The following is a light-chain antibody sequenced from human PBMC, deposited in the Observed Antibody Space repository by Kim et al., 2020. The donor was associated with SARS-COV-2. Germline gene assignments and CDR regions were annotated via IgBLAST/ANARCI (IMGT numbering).Light chain of an antibody. V-gene: IGKV3-11*01. CDR3: QQRSNWPLT. CDR1: QSVSSF. Sequence: PGERATLSCRASQSVSSFLVWYQQKPGQAPRLLIYDASNRATGIPARFSGSGSGTDFTLTINSLEPEDFAVYYCQQRSNWPLTFGGGTKVDI. J-gene: IGKJ4*01. CDR2: DAS.